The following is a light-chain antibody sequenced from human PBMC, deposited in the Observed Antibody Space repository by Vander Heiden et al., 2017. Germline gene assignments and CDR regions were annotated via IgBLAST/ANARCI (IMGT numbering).Light chain of an antibody. CDR2: EVS. Sequence: QSALTPPASVSGSPGQSITISCPGTSSDVSCYNYVSWYQQHPGKAPKRMIYEVSNRPSGVSNRFSGSKSGNTASLTISGLQAEDEADYYCSSYTSSAHVVFGGGTKLTVL. CDR3: SSYTSSAHVV. V-gene: IGLV2-14*01. J-gene: IGLJ2*01. CDR1: SSDVSCYNY.